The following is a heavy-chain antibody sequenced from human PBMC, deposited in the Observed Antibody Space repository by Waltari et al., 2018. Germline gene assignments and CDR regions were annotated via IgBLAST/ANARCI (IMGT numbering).Heavy chain of an antibody. J-gene: IGHJ5*02. V-gene: IGHV4-34*01. CDR3: TRGGNYDFWSHRPFVDP. CDR1: GASFGDYY. Sequence: QVQLQQWGAGLLGPSETLSLTCPVYGASFGDYYLGWVRQPPGKGLEWIGQIRHPGSTNYNPSLKSRVTISIDTPRSQFSLRLSSVTAADTALYFCTRGGNYDFWSHRPFVDPWGQGTLVTVSS. D-gene: IGHD3-3*01. CDR2: IRHPGST.